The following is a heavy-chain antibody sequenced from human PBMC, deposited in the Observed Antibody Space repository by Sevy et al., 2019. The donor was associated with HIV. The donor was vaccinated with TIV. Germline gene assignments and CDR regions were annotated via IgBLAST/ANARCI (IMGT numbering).Heavy chain of an antibody. CDR2: YDPEDGET. CDR1: GYSVSDLS. CDR3: ATSPDYYDSSRDAFDI. V-gene: IGHV1-24*01. J-gene: IGHJ3*02. D-gene: IGHD3-22*01. Sequence: ASVKVSCKVSGYSVSDLSIHWVRQAHGKGLEWMGGYDPEDGETIYAQKFQGRVTMTEDTSTDTAYMELSSLRSEGTAVYYCATSPDYYDSSRDAFDIWGQGTMVTVSS.